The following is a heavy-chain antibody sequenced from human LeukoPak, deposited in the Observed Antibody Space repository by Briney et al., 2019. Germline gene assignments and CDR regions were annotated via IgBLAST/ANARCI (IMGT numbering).Heavy chain of an antibody. CDR3: ALGTTNLDAFDI. CDR2: ISYDGSNK. D-gene: IGHD1-7*01. V-gene: IGHV3-30*04. CDR1: GFSFSSHA. Sequence: SGGSLRLSCAASGFSFSSHAMHWVRQAPGKGLEWVAVISYDGSNKYYADSVKGRFTISRDNSKNTLYLQMNSLRGEDTAVYYCALGTTNLDAFDIWGQGTMVTVSS. J-gene: IGHJ3*02.